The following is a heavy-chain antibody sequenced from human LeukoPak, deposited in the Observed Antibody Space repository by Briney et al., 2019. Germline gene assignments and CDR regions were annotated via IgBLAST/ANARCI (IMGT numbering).Heavy chain of an antibody. CDR2: ISSSSSAI. V-gene: IGHV3-48*01. J-gene: IGHJ3*02. D-gene: IGHD3-9*01. CDR3: AREAGYFNWLLSSQFDAFDI. Sequence: PGGALRLSCAACGFTFSSYSMKGVRQAPGKGLEGVSYISSSSSAIYYADSVKVRFTISRDNAKNSLYLQMNSLRAEDTAVYYCAREAGYFNWLLSSQFDAFDIWGQGTMVTVSS. CDR1: GFTFSSYS.